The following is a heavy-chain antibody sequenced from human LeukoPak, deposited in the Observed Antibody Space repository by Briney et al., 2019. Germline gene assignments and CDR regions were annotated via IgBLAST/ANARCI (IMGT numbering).Heavy chain of an antibody. CDR2: IIPIFGTA. V-gene: IGHV1-69*05. CDR3: ARVLRLGELSILGY. CDR1: GGTFSSYA. J-gene: IGHJ4*02. D-gene: IGHD3-16*02. Sequence: GASVKVSCKASGGTFSSYAISWVRQAPGQGLEWMGGIIPIFGTANYAQKFQGRVTMTTDTSTSTAYMELRSLRSDDTAVYYCARVLRLGELSILGYWGQGTLVTVSS.